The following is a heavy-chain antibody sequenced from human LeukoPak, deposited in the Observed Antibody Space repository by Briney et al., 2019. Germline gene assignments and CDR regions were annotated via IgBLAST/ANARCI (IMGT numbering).Heavy chain of an antibody. V-gene: IGHV3-21*01. D-gene: IGHD4-17*01. CDR3: ARDILRYGDFPPDAFDI. CDR1: GFTFSNYN. Sequence: PGGSLRLSCAASGFTFSNYNMNWVRQAPGKGLEWVSSISSCSSYIYYADSLKGRFTISRDNAKNSLYLQMNSLRAEDTAVYYCARDILRYGDFPPDAFDIWGQGTMVTVSS. CDR2: ISSCSSYI. J-gene: IGHJ3*02.